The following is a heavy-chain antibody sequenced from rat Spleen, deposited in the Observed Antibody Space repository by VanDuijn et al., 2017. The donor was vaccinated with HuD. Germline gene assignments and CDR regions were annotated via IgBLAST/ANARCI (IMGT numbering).Heavy chain of an antibody. J-gene: IGHJ2*01. V-gene: IGHV2-47*01. CDR3: VREASYPGITFDY. CDR2: IWTGGST. CDR1: GLSLTSNS. D-gene: IGHD1-4*01. Sequence: QVQLKESGPGLVQPSQTLSLTCTVSGLSLTSNSVSWIRQPPGKGLEWMGVIWTGGSTAYNSLLNSRLIISRDTSTGQVFLKMNSLQTEDTATYYCVREASYPGITFDYWGQGVMVTVSS.